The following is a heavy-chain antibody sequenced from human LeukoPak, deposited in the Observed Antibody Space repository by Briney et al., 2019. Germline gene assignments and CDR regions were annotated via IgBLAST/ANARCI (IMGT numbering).Heavy chain of an antibody. CDR1: GFTFSSYW. V-gene: IGHV3-7*01. D-gene: IGHD2-2*01. J-gene: IGHJ4*02. Sequence: GGSLRLSCAASGFTFSSYWMSWVRQAPGKGLEWVANIKQDGSEKYYVDSVKGRFTISRDNAKNSLYLQMNSLRAEDTAVYYXXXXXXXXXXXCYFMLTYYFDYWGQGTLVTVSS. CDR3: XXXXXXXXXXCYFMLTYYFDY. CDR2: IKQDGSEK.